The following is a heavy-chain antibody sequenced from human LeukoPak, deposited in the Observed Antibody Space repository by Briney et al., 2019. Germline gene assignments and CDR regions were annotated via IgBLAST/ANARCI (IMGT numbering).Heavy chain of an antibody. J-gene: IGHJ4*02. CDR3: ARNQRRFYDEADY. D-gene: IGHD3-16*01. CDR2: INPNSGGT. Sequence: GASVKVSCKASGYTFTGYYMHWVRQAPGQGLEWMGWINPNSGGTNYAQKLQGRVTMTTDTSTSTAYMELRSLRSDDTAVYYCARNQRRFYDEADYWGQGTLVTLSS. CDR1: GYTFTGYY. V-gene: IGHV1-2*02.